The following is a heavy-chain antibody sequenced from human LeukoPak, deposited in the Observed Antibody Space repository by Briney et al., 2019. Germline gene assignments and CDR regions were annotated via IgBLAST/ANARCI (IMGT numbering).Heavy chain of an antibody. CDR3: ARYYGSGSPLRVFDI. Sequence: PSETLSLTCTVSAYSISSGYYWSWIRQPPGKGLEWIGYIYYSGSTNYNPSLKSRVTISVDTSKNQFSLKLSSVTAADTAVYYCARYYGSGSPLRVFDIWGQGTMVTVSS. CDR2: IYYSGST. V-gene: IGHV4-38-2*02. J-gene: IGHJ3*02. D-gene: IGHD3-10*01. CDR1: AYSISSGYY.